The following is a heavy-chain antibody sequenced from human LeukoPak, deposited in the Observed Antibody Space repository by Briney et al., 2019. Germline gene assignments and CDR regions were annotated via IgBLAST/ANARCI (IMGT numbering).Heavy chain of an antibody. CDR3: ARGYSYGYGFFDY. CDR1: GGSISSYY. CDR2: IYTSGST. Sequence: PSETLSLTCTVSGGSISSYYWSWIRHPAGKGLEWIGRIYTSGSTNYNPSLKSRVTISVDKSKNQFSLKLSSVTAADTAVYYCARGYSYGYGFFDYWGQGTLVTVSS. V-gene: IGHV4-4*07. J-gene: IGHJ4*02. D-gene: IGHD5-18*01.